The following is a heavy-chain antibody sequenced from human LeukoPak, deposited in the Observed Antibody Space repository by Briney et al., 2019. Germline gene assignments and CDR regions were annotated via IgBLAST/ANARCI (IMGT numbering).Heavy chain of an antibody. D-gene: IGHD6-13*01. Sequence: PGGSLRLSCAASGFTFDDYTMHWVRQAPGKGLEWLSSINWNGGSTYFADSMKGRFTISRDNKKNSLYLQMNSLRIEDTALYFYAKEGRLAAAGTIEDWGQGTLVTATS. CDR1: GFTFDDYT. V-gene: IGHV3-43*01. CDR3: AKEGRLAAAGTIED. CDR2: INWNGGST. J-gene: IGHJ4*02.